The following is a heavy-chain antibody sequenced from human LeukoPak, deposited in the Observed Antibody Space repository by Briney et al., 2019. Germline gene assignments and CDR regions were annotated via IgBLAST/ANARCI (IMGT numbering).Heavy chain of an antibody. D-gene: IGHD6-19*01. J-gene: IGHJ5*01. CDR2: IKQDGSEK. CDR3: AREFRSGYNSRWFDY. Sequence: PGGSLRLSCAASGIILSSYWMSWVRQAPGKGLEWVANIKQDGSEKWYVDSVKGRFTISRDNAKNSLYLQMNSLRVGDTAVYYCAREFRSGYNSRWFDYWGQGTLVTVSS. CDR1: GIILSSYW. V-gene: IGHV3-7*01.